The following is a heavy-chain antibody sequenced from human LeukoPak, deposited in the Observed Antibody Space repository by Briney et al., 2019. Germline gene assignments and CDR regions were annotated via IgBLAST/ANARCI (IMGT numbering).Heavy chain of an antibody. CDR2: INPSGGST. CDR3: ARGDSPYDSSGYYYFDY. D-gene: IGHD3-22*01. J-gene: IGHJ4*02. Sequence: GASVKVSCKASGYTFTSYYMHWVRQAPGQGLEWMGIINPSGGSTSYAQKFQGRVTMTRDMSTSTVYMELSSLRSEDTAVYYCARGDSPYDSSGYYYFDYWGQGTLVTVSS. V-gene: IGHV1-46*01. CDR1: GYTFTSYY.